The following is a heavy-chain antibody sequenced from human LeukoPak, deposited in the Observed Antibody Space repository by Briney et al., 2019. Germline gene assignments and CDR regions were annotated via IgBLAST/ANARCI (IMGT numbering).Heavy chain of an antibody. CDR3: AKAPGIVGATRGDY. D-gene: IGHD1-26*01. CDR2: ISGSGGST. J-gene: IGHJ4*02. V-gene: IGHV3-23*01. Sequence: GGSLRLSCAASGFTFSSYAMSWVRQAPGKGLEWVSAISGSGGSTYYADSVKGRFTIPRDNSKNTLYLQMNSLRAEDTAVYYCAKAPGIVGATRGDYWGQGTLVTVSS. CDR1: GFTFSSYA.